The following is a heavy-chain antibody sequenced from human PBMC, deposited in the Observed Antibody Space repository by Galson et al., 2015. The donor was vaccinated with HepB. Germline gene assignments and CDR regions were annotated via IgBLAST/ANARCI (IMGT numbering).Heavy chain of an antibody. Sequence: SLRLSCAASGFTFSSYSMNWVRQAPGKGLEWVSSISSSSSYIHYADSVKGRFTISRDNSKNTLYLQMNSLRAEDTAVYYCAKDRRGGYGYSSSWTPFDYWGQGTLVTVSS. J-gene: IGHJ4*02. CDR2: ISSSSSYI. CDR3: AKDRRGGYGYSSSWTPFDY. CDR1: GFTFSSYS. V-gene: IGHV3-21*04. D-gene: IGHD6-13*01.